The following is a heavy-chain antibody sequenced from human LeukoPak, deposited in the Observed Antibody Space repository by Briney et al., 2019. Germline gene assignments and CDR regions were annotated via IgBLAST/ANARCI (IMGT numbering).Heavy chain of an antibody. J-gene: IGHJ4*02. CDR3: ARDTMGGFDY. V-gene: IGHV3-7*01. CDR1: GFTFRTYW. D-gene: IGHD3-10*01. Sequence: GGSLRLSCAASGFTFRTYWMSWVRQVPGKGLEWVANIKQDGSEKNYVDSVKGRFTISRDNAKNSLYLQMNSLRAEDTAVYYCARDTMGGFDYWGQGTVVTVSS. CDR2: IKQDGSEK.